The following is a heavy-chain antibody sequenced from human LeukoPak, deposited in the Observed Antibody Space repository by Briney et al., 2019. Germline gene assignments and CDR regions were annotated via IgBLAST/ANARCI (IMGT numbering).Heavy chain of an antibody. D-gene: IGHD7-27*01. CDR3: ASTPGSYDY. CDR2: IKQDGSEK. Sequence: GGSLRLSCAASGFTFSSYWMSWVRQAPGKGLDGVAKIKQDGSEKYYVDSVKGRFTISRDNAKNSLYLQMNSLRAEDTAVYYCASTPGSYDYWGQGTLVTVSS. CDR1: GFTFSSYW. J-gene: IGHJ4*02. V-gene: IGHV3-7*01.